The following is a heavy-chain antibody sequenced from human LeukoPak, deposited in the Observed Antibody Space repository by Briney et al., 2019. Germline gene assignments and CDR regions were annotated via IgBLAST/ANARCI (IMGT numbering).Heavy chain of an antibody. CDR3: AKDRPRGVIIGPLDY. CDR2: ISYDGSNK. Sequence: PGRSLRLSCAASGFTFSSYAMHWVRQAPGKGLEWVAVISYDGSNKYYADSVKGQFTISRDNSKNTLYLQMNSLRAEDTAVYYCAKDRPRGVIIGPLDYWGQGTLVTVSS. J-gene: IGHJ4*02. D-gene: IGHD3-10*01. CDR1: GFTFSSYA. V-gene: IGHV3-30-3*01.